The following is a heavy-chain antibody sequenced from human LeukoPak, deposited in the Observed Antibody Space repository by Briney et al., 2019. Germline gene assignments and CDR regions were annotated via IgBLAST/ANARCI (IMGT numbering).Heavy chain of an antibody. CDR2: IYYSGST. D-gene: IGHD3-9*01. V-gene: IGHV4-61*01. Sequence: SETLSLTCTVSGGSVSSGFYYWSWIRQPPGKGLEWIGYIYYSGSTNSNPSLKSRVTISVDTSKNQFSLKLNSVTAADTAVYYCARALTGYYYLDYWGQGTLVTVSS. J-gene: IGHJ4*02. CDR1: GGSVSSGFYY. CDR3: ARALTGYYYLDY.